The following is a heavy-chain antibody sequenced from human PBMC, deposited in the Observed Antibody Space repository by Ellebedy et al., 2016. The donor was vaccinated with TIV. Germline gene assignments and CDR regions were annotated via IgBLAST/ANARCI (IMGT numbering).Heavy chain of an antibody. V-gene: IGHV3-53*01. CDR1: GFTFSSYS. CDR3: ARVGYYDFWSGSYYFDY. CDR2: IYSGGST. Sequence: GGSLRLXXAASGFTFSSYSMNWVRQAPGKGLEWVSVIYSGGSTYYADSVKGRFTISRDNSKNTLYLQMNSLRAEDTAVYYCARVGYYDFWSGSYYFDYWGQGTLVTVSS. D-gene: IGHD3-3*01. J-gene: IGHJ4*02.